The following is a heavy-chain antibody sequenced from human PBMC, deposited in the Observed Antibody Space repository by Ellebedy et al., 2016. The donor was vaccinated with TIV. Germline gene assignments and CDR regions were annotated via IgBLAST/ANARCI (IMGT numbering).Heavy chain of an antibody. D-gene: IGHD3-3*01. CDR2: ISAYNGNT. J-gene: IGHJ6*02. V-gene: IGHV1-18*04. CDR3: ARDRRRIVRFLEWFGDRYYGMDV. CDR1: GYTFTGYY. Sequence: AASVKVSCKASGYTFTGYYMHWVRQAPGQGLEWMGWISAYNGNTSYAQKLRGRVTMTTDTSTSTAYMELRSLRSDDTAVYYCARDRRRIVRFLEWFGDRYYGMDVWGQGTTVTVSS.